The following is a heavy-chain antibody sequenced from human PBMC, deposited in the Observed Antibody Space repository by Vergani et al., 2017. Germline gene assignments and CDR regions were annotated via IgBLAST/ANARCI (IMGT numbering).Heavy chain of an antibody. CDR3: ARLSLELSLDY. J-gene: IGHJ4*02. Sequence: QLQLQESGPGLVKPSETLSLTCTVSGGSISSSSYYWGWVRQPPGKGLEWIGSIYYSGSTYYNPSLKSRVTISVDTSKNQFSLKLSSVTAAGTSVYYCARLSLELSLDYWGQGTLVTVSS. D-gene: IGHD3-16*02. CDR2: IYYSGST. V-gene: IGHV4-39*07. CDR1: GGSISSSSYY.